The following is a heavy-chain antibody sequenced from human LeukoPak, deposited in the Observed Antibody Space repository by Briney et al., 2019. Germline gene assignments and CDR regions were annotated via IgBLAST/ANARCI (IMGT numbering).Heavy chain of an antibody. D-gene: IGHD3-9*01. V-gene: IGHV3-15*01. Sequence: KSGGSLRLSCAASGFTFSNAWMSWVRQAPGKGLEWVGRIKSKTDGGTTDYAAPVKGRFTISRDDSKNTLYLQMNSLRAEDTAVYYCARDRTIFWAFDIWGQGTMVTVSS. CDR1: GFTFSNAW. J-gene: IGHJ3*02. CDR3: ARDRTIFWAFDI. CDR2: IKSKTDGGTT.